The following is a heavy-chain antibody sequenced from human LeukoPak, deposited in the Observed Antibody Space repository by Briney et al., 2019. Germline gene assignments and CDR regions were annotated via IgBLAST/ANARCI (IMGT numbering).Heavy chain of an antibody. CDR2: IKQDGSKK. V-gene: IGHV3-7*01. CDR3: ARDFNDYVWGSYRYPDYFDY. Sequence: GGSLRLSCAAAGFTFSSYWMSWVRQAPGKGREWGANIKQDGSKKYYVDSVKGRFTISRDNAKNSLYLQMNSLRAEDTAVYYCARDFNDYVWGSYRYPDYFDYWGQGTLVTVSS. CDR1: GFTFSSYW. J-gene: IGHJ4*02. D-gene: IGHD3-16*02.